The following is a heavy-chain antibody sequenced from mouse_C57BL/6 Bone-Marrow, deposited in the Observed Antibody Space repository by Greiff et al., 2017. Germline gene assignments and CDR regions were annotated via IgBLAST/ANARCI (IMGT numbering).Heavy chain of an antibody. J-gene: IGHJ1*03. V-gene: IGHV1-64*01. CDR1: GYTFTSYW. Sequence: VQLQQPGAELVKPGASVKLSCKASGYTFTSYWMHWVKQRPGQGLEWIGMIHPNSGSTNYNEKFKSKATLTVDKSSSTAYMQLSSLTSEDSAVYYCASPYYGSSYWYFDVGGTGTTVTVSS. CDR2: IHPNSGST. D-gene: IGHD1-1*01. CDR3: ASPYYGSSYWYFDV.